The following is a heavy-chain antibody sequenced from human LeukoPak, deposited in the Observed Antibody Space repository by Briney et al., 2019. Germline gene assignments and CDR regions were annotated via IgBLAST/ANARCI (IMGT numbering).Heavy chain of an antibody. Sequence: SQTLSLTCVISGDSVSSNSAAWNWIRQSPSRGLEWLGRTYYRSRWYSYSAVSVKSRIIINPDTSKNQFSLQLNSVTPEDTAVYYCARDSRSSTPFDYWGQGTLVTVSS. J-gene: IGHJ4*02. CDR2: TYYRSRWYS. V-gene: IGHV6-1*01. CDR1: GDSVSSNSAA. D-gene: IGHD6-13*01. CDR3: ARDSRSSTPFDY.